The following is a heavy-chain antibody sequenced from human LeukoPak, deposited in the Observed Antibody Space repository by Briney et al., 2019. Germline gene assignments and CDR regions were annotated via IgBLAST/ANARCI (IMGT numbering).Heavy chain of an antibody. D-gene: IGHD3-3*01. V-gene: IGHV3-11*06. Sequence: ADSVKGRVTISRDNAKNSLYLQMNSLRAEDTAVYYCARYYDFWSSYSSYYYMDVWGKGTTVTVSS. CDR3: ARYYDFWSSYSSYYYMDV. J-gene: IGHJ6*03.